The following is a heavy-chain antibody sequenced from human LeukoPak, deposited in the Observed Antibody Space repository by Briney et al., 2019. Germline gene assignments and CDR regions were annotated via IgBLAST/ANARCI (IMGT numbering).Heavy chain of an antibody. J-gene: IGHJ4*02. CDR1: GFTFSGYA. CDR3: AATSSSADYYFDY. Sequence: GGSLRLSCAASGFTFSGYAMSWVRQAPGKGLEWVSAISGSGGSTYYADSVKGRFTISRDNSKNTLYLQMNSLRAEDTAVYYCAATSSSADYYFDYWGQGTLVTVSS. D-gene: IGHD6-6*01. CDR2: ISGSGGST. V-gene: IGHV3-23*01.